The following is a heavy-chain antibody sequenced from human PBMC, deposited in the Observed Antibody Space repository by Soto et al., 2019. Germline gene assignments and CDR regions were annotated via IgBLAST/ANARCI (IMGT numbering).Heavy chain of an antibody. V-gene: IGHV3-23*01. CDR1: GVTFSTYA. Sequence: EVQLLESGGDLVQPGGSLRLSCIASGVTFSTYAMSWVRQAPGKGLEWVSAISGSGGTTYYADSVKGRFTISRDNSKNTLYLQMNSLRAEDTAVYYCAKHRAGFGSESDTYYFDVWGQGTLVTVSS. CDR2: ISGSGGTT. J-gene: IGHJ4*02. D-gene: IGHD3-10*01. CDR3: AKHRAGFGSESDTYYFDV.